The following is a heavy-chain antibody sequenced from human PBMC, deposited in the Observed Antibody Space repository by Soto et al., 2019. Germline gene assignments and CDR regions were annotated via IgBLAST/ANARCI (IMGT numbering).Heavy chain of an antibody. D-gene: IGHD5-18*01. V-gene: IGHV1-18*04. J-gene: IGHJ5*02. CDR2: ISAYNGNT. CDR1: GYTFTSYG. Sequence: ALVKVSCKASGYTFTSYGISWVRQAPGQGLEWMGWISAYNGNTNYAQKLQGRVTMTTDTSTSTAYMELRSLRSDDTAVYYCARDNSRGYSYGSNNWFDPWGQGTLVTVS. CDR3: ARDNSRGYSYGSNNWFDP.